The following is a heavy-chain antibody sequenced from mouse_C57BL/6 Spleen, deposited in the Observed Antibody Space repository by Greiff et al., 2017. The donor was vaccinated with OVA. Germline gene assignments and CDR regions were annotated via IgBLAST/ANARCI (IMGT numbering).Heavy chain of an antibody. V-gene: IGHV1-85*01. CDR2: IYPRDGST. J-gene: IGHJ1*03. CDR3: ARSTTVVGDWYFDV. CDR1: GYTFTSYD. Sequence: QVQLQQSGPELVKPGASVKLSCKASGYTFTSYDINWVKQRPGQGLEWIGWIYPRDGSTKYNEKFKGKATLTVDTSSSTAYMELHSLTSEDTAVYFCARSTTVVGDWYFDVWGTGTTVTVSS. D-gene: IGHD1-1*01.